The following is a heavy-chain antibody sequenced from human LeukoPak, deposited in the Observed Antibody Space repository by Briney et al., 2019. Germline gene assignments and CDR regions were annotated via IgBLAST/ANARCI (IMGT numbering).Heavy chain of an antibody. J-gene: IGHJ6*03. CDR3: AKGSGKNYYYYMDV. CDR1: GFTFSSYA. V-gene: IGHV3-23*01. Sequence: GGSLRLSCAASGFTFSSYAMSWVRQAPGEGLEWVSAISGSGGSTYYADSVKGRFTISRDNSKNTLYLQMNSLRAEDTAVYYCAKGSGKNYYYYMDVWGKGTTVTVSS. CDR2: ISGSGGST. D-gene: IGHD3-10*01.